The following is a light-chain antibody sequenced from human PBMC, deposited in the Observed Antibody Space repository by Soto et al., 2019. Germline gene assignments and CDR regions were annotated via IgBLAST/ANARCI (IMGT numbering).Light chain of an antibody. Sequence: QSALTQPPSVSGSPGQSVTISCTGTNSDIGTYNRVSWYQQTPGTAPKFIIYAVTNRPSGVPDRFSGSKAGNTASLTISGLQAEDEADYYCSSYTSSTFWVFGGGTKLTVL. CDR1: NSDIGTYNR. V-gene: IGLV2-18*02. J-gene: IGLJ3*02. CDR3: SSYTSSTFWV. CDR2: AVT.